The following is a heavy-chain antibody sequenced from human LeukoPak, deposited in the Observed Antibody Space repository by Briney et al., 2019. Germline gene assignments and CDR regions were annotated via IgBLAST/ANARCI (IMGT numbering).Heavy chain of an antibody. J-gene: IGHJ4*02. V-gene: IGHV4-39*07. D-gene: IGHD6-25*01. CDR2: IYYSGST. Sequence: SETLSLTCTVSGGSISSSSYYWGWIRQPPGKGLEWIGSIYYSGSTYYNPSLKSRVTISVDTSKNQFSLKLSSVTAADTAVYYCAREGSSAPPYWGQGTLVTVSS. CDR1: GGSISSSSYY. CDR3: AREGSSAPPY.